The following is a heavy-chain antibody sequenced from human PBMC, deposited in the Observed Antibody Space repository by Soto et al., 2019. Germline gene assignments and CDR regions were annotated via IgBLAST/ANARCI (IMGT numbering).Heavy chain of an antibody. V-gene: IGHV3-30*03. D-gene: IGHD3-16*01. CDR3: ARDGWGSNWYFDL. Sequence: GGSLRLSCGAPGVTFKDYGMHWVRQAPGKGLEWVAVISYDGKQTYYADSVKCRFTISKDKSKRTLFLQMNSLRVDDTAVYYCARDGWGSNWYFDLWGRGTLVTVSS. J-gene: IGHJ2*01. CDR1: GVTFKDYG. CDR2: ISYDGKQT.